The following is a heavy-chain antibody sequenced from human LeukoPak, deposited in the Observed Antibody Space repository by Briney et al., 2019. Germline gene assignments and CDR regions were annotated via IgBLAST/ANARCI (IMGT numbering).Heavy chain of an antibody. CDR1: GGSFSGYY. Sequence: SETLSLTCAVYGGSFSGYYWSWIRQPPGKGLEWIGEINHSGSTNYNPSLKSRVTISVDTSKNQFSLKLSSVTAADTAVYYCARERMYCSSTSCHRKRERYNWFDPWGQGTLVTVSS. V-gene: IGHV4-34*01. CDR3: ARERMYCSSTSCHRKRERYNWFDP. J-gene: IGHJ5*02. CDR2: INHSGST. D-gene: IGHD2-2*02.